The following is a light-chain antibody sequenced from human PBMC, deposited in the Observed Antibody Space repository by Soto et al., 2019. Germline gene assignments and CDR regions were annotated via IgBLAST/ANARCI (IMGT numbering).Light chain of an antibody. V-gene: IGKV1-5*03. CDR3: QQYGTYPRT. CDR1: QSISSW. J-gene: IGKJ1*01. Sequence: DIQMTQSPSTLSASVGDRVTITCRASQSISSWLAWYQQKPGKAPKLLIYKASSLESGVPSRFSGSGSGTEFTLTISCRQPNDLATYYCQQYGTYPRTFGQVTKVELK. CDR2: KAS.